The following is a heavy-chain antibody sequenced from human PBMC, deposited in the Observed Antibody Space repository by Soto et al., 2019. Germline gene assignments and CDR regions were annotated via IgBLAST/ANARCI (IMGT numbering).Heavy chain of an antibody. CDR2: ISGSGGST. CDR3: ANYRHTNSMGYNWFDP. J-gene: IGHJ5*02. Sequence: EVQLLESGGGLVQPGGSLRLSCAASGFTFSSYAMSWVRQAPGKGLEWVSAISGSGGSTYYADSVKGRFTISRDNSKNTLYLQMNSLRAEDTAVYYCANYRHTNSMGYNWFDPWGQGTLVTVSS. V-gene: IGHV3-23*01. CDR1: GFTFSSYA. D-gene: IGHD3-10*01.